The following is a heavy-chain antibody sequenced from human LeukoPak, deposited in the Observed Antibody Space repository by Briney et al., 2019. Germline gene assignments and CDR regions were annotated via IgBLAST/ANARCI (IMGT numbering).Heavy chain of an antibody. CDR2: ISGSGGST. CDR1: GFTFSSYA. J-gene: IGHJ4*02. V-gene: IGHV3-23*01. CDR3: AKSGYSGYEVGYFDY. Sequence: GSLRLSCAASGFTFSSYAMSWVRQAPGKGLGWVSAISGSGGSTYYADSVKGRFTISRDNSKNTLYLQMNSLRAEDTAVYYCAKSGYSGYEVGYFDYWGQGTLVTVSS. D-gene: IGHD5-12*01.